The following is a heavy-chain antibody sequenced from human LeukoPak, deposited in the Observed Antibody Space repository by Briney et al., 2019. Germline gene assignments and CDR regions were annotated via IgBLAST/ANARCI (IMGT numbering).Heavy chain of an antibody. Sequence: QSGGSLRLSCAASGFTFSNYWMHWVRQAPGKGLVWVSRINTEGTDTSYADSVKGRFTISRDNAKNTLYLQIKSLRAEDTAVYYCARDGYPGGPYKYNIDHWGQGTLVTASS. CDR3: ARDGYPGGPYKYNIDH. CDR1: GFTFSNYW. CDR2: INTEGTDT. D-gene: IGHD2-2*03. J-gene: IGHJ4*02. V-gene: IGHV3-74*01.